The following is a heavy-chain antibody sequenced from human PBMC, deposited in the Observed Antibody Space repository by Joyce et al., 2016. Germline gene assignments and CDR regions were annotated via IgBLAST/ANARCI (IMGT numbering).Heavy chain of an antibody. CDR1: GGSFSGYS. D-gene: IGHD3-3*01. CDR3: ASLYAFWGGYYGFDP. CDR2: INHSGST. V-gene: IGHV4-34*01. J-gene: IGHJ5*02. Sequence: QVQLQQWGAGLLKPSETLSLTCAVYGGSFSGYSWRWIRQPPGKGREWIGEINHSGSTNYNPSLKSRVTISVDTSKNQFSLKLSSVTAADTAVYYCASLYAFWGGYYGFDPWGQGTLVTVSS.